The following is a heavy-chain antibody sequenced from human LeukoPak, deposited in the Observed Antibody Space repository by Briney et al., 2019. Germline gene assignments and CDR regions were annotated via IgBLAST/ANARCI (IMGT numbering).Heavy chain of an antibody. Sequence: SETLSLTCTVSGDSISSYYWSWIRQPPGKGLEWIGYIYYSGSTNYNPSLKSRVTISVDTSKNQFSLKLSSVTAADTAVYYCAREFPGTGYYYYYMDVWGKGTTVTVSS. D-gene: IGHD1-7*01. CDR1: GDSISSYY. V-gene: IGHV4-59*01. J-gene: IGHJ6*03. CDR3: AREFPGTGYYYYYMDV. CDR2: IYYSGST.